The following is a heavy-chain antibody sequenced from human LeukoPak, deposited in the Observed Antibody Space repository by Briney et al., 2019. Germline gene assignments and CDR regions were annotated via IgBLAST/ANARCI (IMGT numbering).Heavy chain of an antibody. J-gene: IGHJ5*02. CDR3: ARFVRGKYNWFLP. CDR1: GVSFSGYY. CDR2: INHSGRT. Sequence: SETLSLTCAVYGVSFSGYYWSWIRQPPGKGLEWVGEINHSGRTNYNTSLKSRVTIRVETSKNQFSLKLSTRPAADTAVYYCARFVRGKYNWFLPWGQGTLVTVAS. D-gene: IGHD3-10*02. V-gene: IGHV4-34*01.